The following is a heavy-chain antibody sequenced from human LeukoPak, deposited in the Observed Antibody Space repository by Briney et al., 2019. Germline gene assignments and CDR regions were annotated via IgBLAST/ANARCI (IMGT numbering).Heavy chain of an antibody. V-gene: IGHV3-23*01. Sequence: GSLRLSCAASGFTFSSYAMSWVRQAPGKGLEWVSAISGSGGSTYYADSVKGRFTVSRDNSKNTLYLQMNSLRAEDTAVYYCAKDSDYYESSGYSPGWYWGQGTLVTVSS. D-gene: IGHD3-22*01. CDR2: ISGSGGST. J-gene: IGHJ4*02. CDR3: AKDSDYYESSGYSPGWY. CDR1: GFTFSSYA.